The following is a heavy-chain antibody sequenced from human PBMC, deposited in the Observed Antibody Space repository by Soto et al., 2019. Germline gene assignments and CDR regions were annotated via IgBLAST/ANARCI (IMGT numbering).Heavy chain of an antibody. V-gene: IGHV1-69*13. J-gene: IGHJ3*02. Sequence: SVKVSCKASGGTFSSYAISWVRQAPGQGLEWMGGITPIFGTANYAQKFQGRVTITADESTSTAYMELSSLRSEDTAVYYCARITNWNYALDAFDIWGQGTMVTVSS. CDR1: GGTFSSYA. CDR2: ITPIFGTA. CDR3: ARITNWNYALDAFDI. D-gene: IGHD1-7*01.